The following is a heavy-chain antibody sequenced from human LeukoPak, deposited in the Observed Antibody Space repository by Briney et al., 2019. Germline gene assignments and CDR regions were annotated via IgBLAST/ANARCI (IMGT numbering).Heavy chain of an antibody. CDR2: ISSGTTTI. V-gene: IGHV3-48*03. CDR3: ARRYCSSTSCTLDY. Sequence: GGSLRLSCAASGFTFFSYDMNWVRQAPGKGLEWVSYISSGTTTIYYADSVKGRFTISRDNAKNSLYLQMNSLRAEDTAVYYCARRYCSSTSCTLDYWGQGTLVTVSS. J-gene: IGHJ4*02. D-gene: IGHD2-2*01. CDR1: GFTFFSYD.